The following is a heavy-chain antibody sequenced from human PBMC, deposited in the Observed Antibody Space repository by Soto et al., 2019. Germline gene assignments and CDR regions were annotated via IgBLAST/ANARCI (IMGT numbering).Heavy chain of an antibody. J-gene: IGHJ3*02. V-gene: IGHV3-21*01. Sequence: GGSLRLSCAASGFTFSSYSMNWVRQAPGKGLEWVSSISSSSSYIYYADSVKGRFTISRDNAKNSLYLQMNSLRAEDTAVYYCARGDRPAGIAVAGPNDAFDIWGQGTMVTVSS. D-gene: IGHD6-19*01. CDR2: ISSSSSYI. CDR1: GFTFSSYS. CDR3: ARGDRPAGIAVAGPNDAFDI.